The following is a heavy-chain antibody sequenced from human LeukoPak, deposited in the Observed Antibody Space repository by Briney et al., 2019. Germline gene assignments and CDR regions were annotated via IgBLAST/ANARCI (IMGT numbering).Heavy chain of an antibody. V-gene: IGHV4-59*12. Sequence: SETLSLTCTVSGGSISSYYWSWIRQPPGKGLEWIGSIYYSGSTYDNPALKSRVTISVDTSKNQFSLKLSSVTAADTAVYYCARAVAGDDAFDIWGQETMVTVSS. J-gene: IGHJ3*02. CDR3: ARAVAGDDAFDI. D-gene: IGHD6-19*01. CDR2: IYYSGST. CDR1: GGSISSYY.